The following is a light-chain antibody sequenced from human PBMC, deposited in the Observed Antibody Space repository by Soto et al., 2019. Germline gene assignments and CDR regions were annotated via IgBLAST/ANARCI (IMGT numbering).Light chain of an antibody. J-gene: IGKJ3*01. V-gene: IGKV3-15*01. CDR1: QSVRDN. Sequence: EVVMTQSPATLSVSPGERVTLSCRASQSVRDNLAWYQQKPGQPPRLLIYGASTRATGPPARFSGSGSGTDFTLTISSLQSEDFAVYYWQQYNNWPLTFGPGTKVDL. CDR2: GAS. CDR3: QQYNNWPLT.